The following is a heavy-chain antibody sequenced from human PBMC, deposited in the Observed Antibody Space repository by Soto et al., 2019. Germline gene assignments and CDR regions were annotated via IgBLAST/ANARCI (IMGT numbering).Heavy chain of an antibody. V-gene: IGHV4-31*03. CDR1: GGSISSGGYY. CDR3: ARSPEATVTAFDY. J-gene: IGHJ4*02. Sequence: QVQLQESGPGLVKPSQTLSLTCTVSGGSISSGGYYWSWIRQHPGKGLEWIGYIYYSGSTYYNPSIKGRVTIAVDTSKNQFSLKLSSVTAADTAVYYCARSPEATVTAFDYWGQGTLVTVSS. D-gene: IGHD4-17*01. CDR2: IYYSGST.